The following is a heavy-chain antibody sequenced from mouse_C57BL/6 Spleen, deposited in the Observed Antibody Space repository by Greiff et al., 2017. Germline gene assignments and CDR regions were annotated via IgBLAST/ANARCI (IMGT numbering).Heavy chain of an antibody. D-gene: IGHD1-1*01. J-gene: IGHJ2*01. CDR1: GFTFSDYY. Sequence: EVHLVESEGGLVQPGSSMKLSCTASGFTFSDYYMAWVRQVPEKGLEWVAKINYDGSSTYYMDSLKSRFIISRDNAKNILYLQMSSLKSEDTATYYCARCYYGSLYFDYWGQGTTLTVSS. CDR3: ARCYYGSLYFDY. CDR2: INYDGSST. V-gene: IGHV5-16*01.